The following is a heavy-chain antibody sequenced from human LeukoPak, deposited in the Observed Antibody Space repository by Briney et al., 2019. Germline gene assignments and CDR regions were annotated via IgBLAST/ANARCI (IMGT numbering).Heavy chain of an antibody. Sequence: PSETLSLTCTVSGGSISNYYWSWIRQPPGKGLEWIGDIYYSGSTNYNPSLRSRVTISVDTSKNQFSLKLSSVTAADTAVYYCARVSSDWPYYFDYWGQGTLVTVSS. CDR1: GGSISNYY. CDR3: ARVSSDWPYYFDY. J-gene: IGHJ4*02. V-gene: IGHV4-59*12. D-gene: IGHD6-19*01. CDR2: IYYSGST.